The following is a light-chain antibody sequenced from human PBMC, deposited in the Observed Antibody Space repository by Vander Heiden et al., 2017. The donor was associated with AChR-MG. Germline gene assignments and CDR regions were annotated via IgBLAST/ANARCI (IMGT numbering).Light chain of an antibody. CDR1: QTVSSN. Sequence: EIVMTQSPVTLSVSPGERAILSCRASQTVSSNLAWYQQKPGQAPRLLIYGASTRATGIPARFSGSGSGTEFTLTISSLQSEDFAVYFCQQENNRRTFGPGTKVEIK. CDR3: QQENNRRT. J-gene: IGKJ1*01. CDR2: GAS. V-gene: IGKV3D-15*01.